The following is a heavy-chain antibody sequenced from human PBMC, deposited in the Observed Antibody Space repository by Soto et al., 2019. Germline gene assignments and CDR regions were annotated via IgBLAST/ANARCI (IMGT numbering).Heavy chain of an antibody. V-gene: IGHV3-21*01. CDR3: ARVSGATTAFDT. Sequence: GGSLRLSFAASGFTFSSYSMNWVRQAPGKGLEWVSSISSSSSYIYYADSVKGRFTISRDNAKNSLYLQMNSLRAEDTAVYYCARVSGATTAFDTWGQGTMVTVSS. J-gene: IGHJ3*02. CDR2: ISSSSSYI. D-gene: IGHD1-26*01. CDR1: GFTFSSYS.